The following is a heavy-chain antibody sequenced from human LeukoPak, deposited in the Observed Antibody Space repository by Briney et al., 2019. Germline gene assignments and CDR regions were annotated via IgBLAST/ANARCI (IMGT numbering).Heavy chain of an antibody. J-gene: IGHJ4*02. D-gene: IGHD2-15*01. CDR1: GFTFSSYA. CDR3: ASGDIVVVVAATSY. Sequence: SGGSLRLSCAASGFTFSSYAMHWVRQAPGKGLEWVAVISYDGSNKYYADSVKGRFAISRDNSKNTLYLQMNSLRAEDTAVYYCASGDIVVVVAATSYWGQGTLVTVSS. V-gene: IGHV3-30*09. CDR2: ISYDGSNK.